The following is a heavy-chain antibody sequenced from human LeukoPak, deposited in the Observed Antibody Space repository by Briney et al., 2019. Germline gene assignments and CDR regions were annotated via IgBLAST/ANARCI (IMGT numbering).Heavy chain of an antibody. CDR3: ARADSSSWSKGFDY. V-gene: IGHV1-69*06. CDR2: IIPMSDTA. D-gene: IGHD6-13*01. Sequence: GASVKVSCKASGGTFNSYAISWVRQAPGQGLEWMGGIIPMSDTANYPQKFRGRLTITADIPTSTVYMELSSLRSEDTAVYYCARADSSSWSKGFDYWGQGTLVTVSS. J-gene: IGHJ4*02. CDR1: GGTFNSYA.